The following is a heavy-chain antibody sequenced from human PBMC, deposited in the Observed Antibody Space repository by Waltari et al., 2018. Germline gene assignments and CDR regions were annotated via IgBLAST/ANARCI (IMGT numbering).Heavy chain of an antibody. Sequence: QVQLVESGGGVVQPGGSLRLSCAASGFTFSSYGMHWVRQAPGKGLEWVAFIRYDGSNKYYAASVKGRFTISRDNSKISLYLQMNSLRAEGTAVYYCATPYCSGGSCYHNYFDYWGQGTLVTVSS. D-gene: IGHD2-15*01. CDR3: ATPYCSGGSCYHNYFDY. CDR1: GFTFSSYG. J-gene: IGHJ4*02. V-gene: IGHV3-30*02. CDR2: IRYDGSNK.